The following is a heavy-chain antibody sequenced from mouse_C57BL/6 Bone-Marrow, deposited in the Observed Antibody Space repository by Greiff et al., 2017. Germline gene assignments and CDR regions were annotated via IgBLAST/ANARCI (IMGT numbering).Heavy chain of an antibody. Sequence: EVKLMESGPGLANPSQTLSLTCSVPGYSITSDYWNWIRKFPGNKLEYMGYISYSGSTYSNPSLKSRISITLDTSKNQYYLQLNSVTTEDTATYYCARLDYDSRYCYYWGQGTTLTVSS. J-gene: IGHJ2*01. CDR1: GYSITSDY. V-gene: IGHV3-8*01. D-gene: IGHD2-4*01. CDR2: ISYSGST. CDR3: ARLDYDSRYCYY.